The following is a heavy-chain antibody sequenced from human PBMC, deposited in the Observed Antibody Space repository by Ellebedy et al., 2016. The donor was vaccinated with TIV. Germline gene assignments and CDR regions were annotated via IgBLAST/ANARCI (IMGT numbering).Heavy chain of an antibody. CDR1: GLTFSSHA. J-gene: IGHJ3*02. Sequence: PGGSLRLSCAASGLTFSSHAMSWVRQAPGKGLEWVSSITESGGNTYYADSVKGRFTISRDNSKNTLYRQMNSLSAEDTAVYYCARDPVGVGPAFDIWGQGTMVTVSS. V-gene: IGHV3-23*01. CDR2: ITESGGNT. D-gene: IGHD4-23*01. CDR3: ARDPVGVGPAFDI.